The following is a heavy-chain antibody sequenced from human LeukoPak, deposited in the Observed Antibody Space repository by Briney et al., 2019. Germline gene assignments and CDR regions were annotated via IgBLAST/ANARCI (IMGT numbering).Heavy chain of an antibody. CDR2: INSDGSST. D-gene: IGHD4-17*01. CDR3: ASPQSGDYGALYFQH. CDR1: GFTFSSHW. J-gene: IGHJ1*01. V-gene: IGHV3-74*01. Sequence: GGSLTLSCAASGFTFSSHWMYWVRQAPGKGLVWVSRINSDGSSTSYADSVKGRFTISRDNAKNTLYLQVNSLRVEDTAVYYCASPQSGDYGALYFQHWGPGTLVTVSS.